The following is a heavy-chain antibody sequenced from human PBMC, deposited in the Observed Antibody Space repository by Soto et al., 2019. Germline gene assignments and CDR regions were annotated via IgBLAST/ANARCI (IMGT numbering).Heavy chain of an antibody. V-gene: IGHV3-49*03. CDR1: GFTFGDYA. Sequence: GGSLRLSCTASGFTFGDYAMSWFRQAPGKGLEWVGFIRSKAYGGTTEYAASVKGGFTISRDDSKSIAYLQMNSLKTEDTAVYYCTRCPSIYCGGDFSNWYFDLWGRDTLVTVSS. D-gene: IGHD2-21*02. CDR2: IRSKAYGGTT. J-gene: IGHJ2*01. CDR3: TRCPSIYCGGDFSNWYFDL.